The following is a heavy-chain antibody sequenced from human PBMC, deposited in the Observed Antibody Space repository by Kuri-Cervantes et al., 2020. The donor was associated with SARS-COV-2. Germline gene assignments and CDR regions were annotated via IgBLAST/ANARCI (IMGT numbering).Heavy chain of an antibody. CDR1: GGTFSSYT. V-gene: IGHV1-69*06. D-gene: IGHD4-23*01. CDR2: IIPIFGTA. Sequence: SVKVSCKASGGTFSSYTISWVRQAPGQGFEWMGGIIPIFGTANYAQKFQGRVTITADKSTSTAYMELSSLRSFDTAVYYCARSHTLYGGNSSPWDYWGQGTLVTVSS. CDR3: ARSHTLYGGNSSPWDY. J-gene: IGHJ4*02.